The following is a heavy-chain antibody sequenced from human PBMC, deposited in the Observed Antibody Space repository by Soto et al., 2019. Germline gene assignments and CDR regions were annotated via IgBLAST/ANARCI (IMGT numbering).Heavy chain of an antibody. CDR1: GFTFSSYW. CDR2: IKQDGSEK. J-gene: IGHJ3*02. CDR3: ARVGNLGGYYWDGAFDI. V-gene: IGHV3-7*03. D-gene: IGHD3-22*01. Sequence: GGSLRLSCAASGFTFSSYWMSWVRQAPGKGLEWVANIKQDGSEKYYVDSVKGRFTISRDNAKNSLYLQMNSLRAEDTAVYYCARVGNLGGYYWDGAFDIWGQGTMVTVSS.